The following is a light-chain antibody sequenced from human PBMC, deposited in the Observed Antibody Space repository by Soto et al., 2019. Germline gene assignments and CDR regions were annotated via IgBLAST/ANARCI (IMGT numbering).Light chain of an antibody. CDR1: QDISSY. V-gene: IGKV1-8*01. CDR3: QQYFSYPYT. CDR2: AAA. J-gene: IGKJ2*01. Sequence: AIRMTQSPSSFSASTGDRVTITCRASQDISSYLAWYQQKVGKAPKLLIYAAATLQRGAPSRFSGSGSGTDVTLTISRLQSEDFAPYYCQQYFSYPYTFGQGTKLEI.